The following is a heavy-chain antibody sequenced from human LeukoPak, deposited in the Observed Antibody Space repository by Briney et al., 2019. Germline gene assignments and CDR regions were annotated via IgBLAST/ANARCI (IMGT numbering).Heavy chain of an antibody. D-gene: IGHD1-26*01. CDR3: ARDRSGSMLYNWFDP. Sequence: GGSLRLSCAASGFTFSSYSMNWVRQAPGKGLEWVSYISSSSSTIYYADSVKGRFTISRDNAKNSLYLQMNSLRAEDTAVYYCARDRSGSMLYNWFDPWGQGTLVTVSS. V-gene: IGHV3-48*01. CDR1: GFTFSSYS. J-gene: IGHJ5*02. CDR2: ISSSSSTI.